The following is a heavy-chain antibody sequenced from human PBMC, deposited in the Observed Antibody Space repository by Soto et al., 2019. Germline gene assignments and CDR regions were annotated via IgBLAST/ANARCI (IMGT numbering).Heavy chain of an antibody. Sequence: EVQLVESGGGLVQPGGSLRLSCAASGFSLSSYWMHWVRQVPGKGPVWVSGINSDGSTTTYADSVKGRFTISRDNAKNTLDLQMNRLGAEDTAVYYCVCFRCGVWGQGTMVTVSS. CDR2: INSDGSTT. D-gene: IGHD3-10*02. J-gene: IGHJ3*01. V-gene: IGHV3-74*01. CDR1: GFSLSSYW. CDR3: VCFRCGV.